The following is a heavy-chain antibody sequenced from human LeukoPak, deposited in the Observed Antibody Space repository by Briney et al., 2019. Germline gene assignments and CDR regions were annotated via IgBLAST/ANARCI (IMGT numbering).Heavy chain of an antibody. CDR1: GFTFSTYA. J-gene: IGHJ6*03. Sequence: GGSLRLSCAASGFTFSTYAMSWVRQAAGKGLEWVSLISGSGGGTYYADSVKGRFTISRDNSKNTLYLQLNSLRVEDTAVYYCAKSGIVVPAALYYYYYMDVWGKGTTVTVSS. CDR3: AKSGIVVPAALYYYYYMDV. CDR2: ISGSGGGT. V-gene: IGHV3-23*01. D-gene: IGHD2-2*01.